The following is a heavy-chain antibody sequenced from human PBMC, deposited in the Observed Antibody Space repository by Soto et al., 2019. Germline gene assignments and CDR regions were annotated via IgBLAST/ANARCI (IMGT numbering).Heavy chain of an antibody. J-gene: IGHJ6*02. D-gene: IGHD3-3*01. Sequence: EAQLVGSGGGLVQPGGSLRLSCAASGFTFSSYAMSWVRQAPGKGLEWVTAINGGSTTYYADSVKGRFTISRDNSKNTLYLQMNSLRAEDTAVYYCAKDKDWSGVYGMDVWGQGTTVTVSS. V-gene: IGHV3-23*04. CDR1: GFTFSSYA. CDR2: INGGSTT. CDR3: AKDKDWSGVYGMDV.